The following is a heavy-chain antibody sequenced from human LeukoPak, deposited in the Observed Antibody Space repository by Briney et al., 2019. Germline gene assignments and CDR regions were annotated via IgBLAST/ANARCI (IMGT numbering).Heavy chain of an antibody. V-gene: IGHV4-59*01. CDR3: ARSLAVAGDFDY. Sequence: SETLSLTCTVSGGSISSYYWSWIRQPPGKGLEWIGYIYYSGSTNYNPSLKSRVTTSVDTSKNQFSLKLSSVTAADTAVYYCARSLAVAGDFDYWGQGTLVTVSS. J-gene: IGHJ4*02. CDR2: IYYSGST. D-gene: IGHD6-19*01. CDR1: GGSISSYY.